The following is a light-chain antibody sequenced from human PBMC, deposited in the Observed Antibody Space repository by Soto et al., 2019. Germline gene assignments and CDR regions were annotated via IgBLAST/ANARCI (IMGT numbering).Light chain of an antibody. CDR1: QSVTSTY. CDR3: QQYGRSPQT. Sequence: EIVLTQSPDTLSLSPGERATLSCRASQSVTSTYLAWYQHRPGLSPRLLICAAYSRATGIPDRFSGSGSGTDFTLTISRLEPEDFEVYYCQQYGRSPQTLGQGTKVDIK. J-gene: IGKJ1*01. V-gene: IGKV3-20*01. CDR2: AAY.